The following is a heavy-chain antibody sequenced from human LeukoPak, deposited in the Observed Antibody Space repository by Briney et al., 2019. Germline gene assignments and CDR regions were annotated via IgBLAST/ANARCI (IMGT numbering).Heavy chain of an antibody. J-gene: IGHJ4*02. V-gene: IGHV1-2*06. D-gene: IGHD3-3*01. CDR3: ARACVEWLLPNY. Sequence: VSVTVSCTASGYTFTGYYMDWVRQAPGQGLEWMGRINPNSGGTNYVQKFQGRVTMTRDTSISTAYMELSRLRSDDTAVYYCARACVEWLLPNYWGQGTLVTVSS. CDR2: INPNSGGT. CDR1: GYTFTGYY.